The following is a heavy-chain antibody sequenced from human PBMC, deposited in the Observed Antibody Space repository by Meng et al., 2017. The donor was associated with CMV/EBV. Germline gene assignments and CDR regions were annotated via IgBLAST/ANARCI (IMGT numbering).Heavy chain of an antibody. J-gene: IGHJ3*02. V-gene: IGHV3-15*01. CDR3: TTRYIVVVPAASITSLAFDI. Sequence: WMSCVRQAPGKGLEWVGRIKSKPDGGTTDYAAPVKGRFTISRDDSKNTLYLQMNSLKTEDTAVYYCTTRYIVVVPAASITSLAFDIWGQGTMVTVSS. D-gene: IGHD2-2*01. CDR2: IKSKPDGGTT. CDR1: W.